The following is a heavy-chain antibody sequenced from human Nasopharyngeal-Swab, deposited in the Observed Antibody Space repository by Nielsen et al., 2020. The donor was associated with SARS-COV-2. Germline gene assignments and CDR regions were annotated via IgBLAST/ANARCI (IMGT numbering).Heavy chain of an antibody. CDR2: IKSKTDGGTT. CDR1: GFTFSNAW. J-gene: IGHJ3*02. V-gene: IGHV3-15*01. D-gene: IGHD2-15*01. Sequence: GSLRLSCAASGFTFSNAWMSWVRQAPGKGLEWVGRIKSKTDGGTTDYAAPVKGRFTISRDDSKNTLYLQMNSLKTEDTAVYYCTTGPLGYCSGGSCSDAFDIWGQGTMVTVSS. CDR3: TTGPLGYCSGGSCSDAFDI.